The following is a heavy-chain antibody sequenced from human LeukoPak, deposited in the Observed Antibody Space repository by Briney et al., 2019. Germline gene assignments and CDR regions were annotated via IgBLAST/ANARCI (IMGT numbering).Heavy chain of an antibody. J-gene: IGHJ4*02. Sequence: SVKVSCKASAGTFSSYAIRWVRQAPGQGLEWMGGIIPIFGTANYAQKFQGRVTITADESTSTAYMELSSLRSEDTAVYYCARGYCSSTSCYLAAGYSYVGFDYWGQGTLVTVSS. CDR1: AGTFSSYA. V-gene: IGHV1-69*13. CDR2: IIPIFGTA. CDR3: ARGYCSSTSCYLAAGYSYVGFDY. D-gene: IGHD2-2*01.